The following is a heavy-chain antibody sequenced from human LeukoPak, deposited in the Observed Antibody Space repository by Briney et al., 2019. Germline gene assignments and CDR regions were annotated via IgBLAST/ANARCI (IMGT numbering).Heavy chain of an antibody. CDR1: GGSISSSSYC. Sequence: SGTLSLTCTVSGGSISSSSYCWGWIRQPPGKGLEWIGSIYYSGSTYYNPSLKSRVTISVDTSKNQFSLKLSSVTAADTAVYYCARRGGDCTNGVCYLFDYWGQGTLVTVSS. CDR3: ARRGGDCTNGVCYLFDY. J-gene: IGHJ4*02. CDR2: IYYSGST. D-gene: IGHD2-8*01. V-gene: IGHV4-39*01.